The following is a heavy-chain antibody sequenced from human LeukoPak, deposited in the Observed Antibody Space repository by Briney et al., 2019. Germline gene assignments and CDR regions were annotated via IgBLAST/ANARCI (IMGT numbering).Heavy chain of an antibody. J-gene: IGHJ4*02. V-gene: IGHV3-21*01. CDR1: GFIFSGYT. D-gene: IGHD4-11*01. Sequence: GGSLRLSCAASGFIFSGYTMHWVRQAPGKGLEWVSSITANGDYVDYADSVRGQFTISRDNTKNSLYLQMNSLRAEDTAMYFCARSGGYQLLSLNFDYWGQGRLFTVSS. CDR3: ARSGGYQLLSLNFDY. CDR2: ITANGDYV.